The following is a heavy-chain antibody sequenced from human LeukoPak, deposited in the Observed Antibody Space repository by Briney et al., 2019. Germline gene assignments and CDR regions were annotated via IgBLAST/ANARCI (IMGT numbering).Heavy chain of an antibody. D-gene: IGHD6-13*01. CDR1: GGSISSSRYY. V-gene: IGHV4-39*06. Sequence: SETLSLTCTVSGGSISSSRYYWGWIRQPPGKGLEWIGFIYYSGSTYYNPSLNHRVTISVDTSKNQLPLKLSSVTAADTAVYYCASTLAAADYYMDVWGKGTTVTVSS. CDR2: IYYSGST. J-gene: IGHJ6*03. CDR3: ASTLAAADYYMDV.